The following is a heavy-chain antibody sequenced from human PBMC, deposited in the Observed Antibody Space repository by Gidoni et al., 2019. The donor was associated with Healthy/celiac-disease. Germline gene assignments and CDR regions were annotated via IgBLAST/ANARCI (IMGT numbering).Heavy chain of an antibody. CDR2: IKKDGSEK. V-gene: IGHV3-7*03. CDR1: GFTFSSYW. J-gene: IGHJ5*02. Sequence: EVQLVESGGGLVQPGGSLRLSCAASGFTFSSYWRSWVRQAPGKGLEWVANIKKDGSEKYYGDSVKGRFTISRDNAKNSLYLQMNSLRAEDTAVYYCARDSRAVYGDYRVDWFDPWGQGTLVTVSS. D-gene: IGHD4-17*01. CDR3: ARDSRAVYGDYRVDWFDP.